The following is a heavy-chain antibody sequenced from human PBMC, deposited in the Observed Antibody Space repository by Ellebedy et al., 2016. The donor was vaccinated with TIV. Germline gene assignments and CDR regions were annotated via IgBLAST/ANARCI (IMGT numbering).Heavy chain of an antibody. CDR3: ARVDSDLVTVDEYHHYMDA. D-gene: IGHD2-2*01. Sequence: SETLSLTCTVSGGSISSYYWNWIRQPPGKGLEWIGYIYSSGSTNYNPSLKSRVTISVDTSKSQFSLRLTSVTAADTAVYYCARVDSDLVTVDEYHHYMDAWGKGTTVTVSS. CDR2: IYSSGST. V-gene: IGHV4-59*01. J-gene: IGHJ6*03. CDR1: GGSISSYY.